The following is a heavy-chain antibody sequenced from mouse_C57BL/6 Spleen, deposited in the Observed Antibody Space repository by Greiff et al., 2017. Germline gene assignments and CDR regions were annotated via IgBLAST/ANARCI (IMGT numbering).Heavy chain of an antibody. CDR3: ARLDYGSPFAY. D-gene: IGHD2-2*01. CDR2: IYPGSGNT. Sequence: QVQLQQSGPELVKPGASVKISCKASGYSFTSYYIHWVKQRPGQGLEWIGWIYPGSGNTKYNEKFKGKATLTADTSSSTAYMQLSSLTSEDSAVYYCARLDYGSPFAYWGQGTLVTVSA. V-gene: IGHV1-66*01. J-gene: IGHJ3*01. CDR1: GYSFTSYY.